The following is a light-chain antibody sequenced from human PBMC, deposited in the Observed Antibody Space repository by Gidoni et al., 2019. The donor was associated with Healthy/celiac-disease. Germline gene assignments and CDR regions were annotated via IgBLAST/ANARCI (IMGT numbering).Light chain of an antibody. V-gene: IGKV4-1*01. Sequence: IVMTQCPDSLAVSLGERATINCKSSQSVLYSSNNKNYLAWYQQKPGKPPKLLIYWASTREAGVPDRFSGSGSGTDFTLTISSLQAEDVAVYYCQQYYSTPFTFGPGTKVEIK. CDR2: WAS. J-gene: IGKJ3*01. CDR3: QQYYSTPFT. CDR1: QSVLYSSNNKNY.